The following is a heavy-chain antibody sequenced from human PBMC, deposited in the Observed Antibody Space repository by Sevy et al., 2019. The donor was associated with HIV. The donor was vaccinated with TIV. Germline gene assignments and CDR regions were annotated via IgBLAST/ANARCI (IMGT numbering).Heavy chain of an antibody. Sequence: ASVKVSCKASGYSFTSRGIDWVRQAPGQGLEWLGWISAYNGNTKYGQRLQDRVTMTTDTSASTAYMELRSLRSDDTAVYYCARAGALWCGESDYWGQGTLVTVSS. CDR3: ARAGALWCGESDY. CDR1: GYSFTSRG. V-gene: IGHV1-18*01. D-gene: IGHD3-10*01. CDR2: ISAYNGNT. J-gene: IGHJ4*02.